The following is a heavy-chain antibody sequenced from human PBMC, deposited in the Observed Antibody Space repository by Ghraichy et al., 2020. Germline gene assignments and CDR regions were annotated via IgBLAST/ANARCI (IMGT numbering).Heavy chain of an antibody. CDR3: AKTGTVGYCSSTSCRDFDN. Sequence: GGSLRLSCAASGFTFSSYAMSWVRRAPGRGLEWVSAISGSGGSTYYADSVKGRFTITRDNSKNTLYLQMNSLRAEDTAVYYCAKTGTVGYCSSTSCRDFDNWGQATLVTVSS. CDR2: ISGSGGST. V-gene: IGHV3-23*01. CDR1: GFTFSSYA. J-gene: IGHJ4*02. D-gene: IGHD2-2*01.